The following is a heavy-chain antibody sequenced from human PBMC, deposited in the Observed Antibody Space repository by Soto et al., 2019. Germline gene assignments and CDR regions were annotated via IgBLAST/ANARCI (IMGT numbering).Heavy chain of an antibody. J-gene: IGHJ4*02. CDR2: IYYSWST. D-gene: IGHD3-9*01. Sequence: SETLSLTCTFCGCSIISISYYLCLTRQPPGNWLELIVSIYYSWSTYYNPSLKSRVTISVDTSKNQFSLKLSSVTAADTAVYSCARRYDILTGRSVKWLHQWGEEILVTVSS. CDR3: ARRYDILTGRSVKWLHQ. CDR1: GCSIISISYY. V-gene: IGHV4-39*01.